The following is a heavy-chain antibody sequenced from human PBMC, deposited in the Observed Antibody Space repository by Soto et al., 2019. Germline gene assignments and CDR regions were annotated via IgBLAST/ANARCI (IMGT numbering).Heavy chain of an antibody. CDR3: ARLGITMVRGYYYGMDV. CDR1: GYSFTSYW. J-gene: IGHJ6*02. CDR2: TYPGDSDT. V-gene: IGHV5-51*01. D-gene: IGHD3-10*01. Sequence: PGESLKISCKGSGYSFTSYWIGWVRQMPGKGLEWMGITYPGDSDTRYSPSFQGQVTISADKSISTAYLQWSSLKASDTAMYYCARLGITMVRGYYYGMDVWGQGTTVTVSS.